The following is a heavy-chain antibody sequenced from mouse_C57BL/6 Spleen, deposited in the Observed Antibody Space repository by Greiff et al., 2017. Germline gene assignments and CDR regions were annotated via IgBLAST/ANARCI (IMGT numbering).Heavy chain of an antibody. J-gene: IGHJ4*01. CDR3: AIMDY. CDR2: IDPSDSYT. Sequence: QVQLQQPGAELVMPGASVKLSCKASGYTFTSYWMHWVKQRPGQGLEWIGEIDPSDSYTNYNQKFKGKSTLTVDKSASTAYMQLSSLTSEDSAVYYCAIMDYWGQGTSVTVSS. CDR1: GYTFTSYW. V-gene: IGHV1-69*01.